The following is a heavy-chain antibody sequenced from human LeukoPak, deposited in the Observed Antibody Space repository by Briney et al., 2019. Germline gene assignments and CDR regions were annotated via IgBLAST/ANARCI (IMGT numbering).Heavy chain of an antibody. V-gene: IGHV3-30*03. D-gene: IGHD3-3*01. CDR3: ARVRADLESSYWGMDV. J-gene: IGHJ6*02. CDR2: ISYDGSNK. Sequence: GGSLRLSCAASGFTFSSYGMHWVRQAPGKGLEWVAVISYDGSNKYYADSVKGRFTISRDNAKNSLYLQMNSLRAEDTAVYYCARVRADLESSYWGMDVWGQGTTVTVSS. CDR1: GFTFSSYG.